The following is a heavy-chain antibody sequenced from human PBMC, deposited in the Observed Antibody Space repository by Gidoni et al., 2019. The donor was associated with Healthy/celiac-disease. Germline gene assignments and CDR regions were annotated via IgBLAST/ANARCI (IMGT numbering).Heavy chain of an antibody. Sequence: EVQLLESGGGLVQPGGSLRLSCAASGFTFSSYAMSWVRQAPGKGLEWVAAISGSGGSTYYADSVKGRFTISRDKSKNTLYLQMNSLRAEDTAVYYCAKDMDFWSGYYTPHFDYWGQGTLVTVSS. J-gene: IGHJ4*02. CDR3: AKDMDFWSGYYTPHFDY. CDR1: GFTFSSYA. CDR2: ISGSGGST. V-gene: IGHV3-23*01. D-gene: IGHD3-3*01.